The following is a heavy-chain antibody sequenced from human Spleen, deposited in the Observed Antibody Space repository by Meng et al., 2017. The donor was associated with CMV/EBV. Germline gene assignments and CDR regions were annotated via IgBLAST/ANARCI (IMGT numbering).Heavy chain of an antibody. D-gene: IGHD2-2*02. CDR2: IYHSGST. CDR1: SSSSSNW. J-gene: IGHJ5*02. V-gene: IGHV4-4*02. CDR3: ARYCSSTSCYTEARWFDP. Sequence: SSSSSNWWSWVRQPPGKGLEWIGEIYHSGSTNYNPSLKSRVTISVDKSKNQFSLKLSSVTAADTAVYYCARYCSSTSCYTEARWFDPWGQGTLVTVSS.